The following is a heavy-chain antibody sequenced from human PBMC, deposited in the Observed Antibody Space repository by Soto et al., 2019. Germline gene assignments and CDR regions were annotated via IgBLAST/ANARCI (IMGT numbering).Heavy chain of an antibody. Sequence: SVKVSCKASGGTFSSYAISWVRQAPGQGLEWMGGIIPIFGTANYAQKFQGRVTITADESTSTAYMELSSLRSEDTAVYYCARDLDYGDYTLCSPNYYGMDVWGQGTTVTVSS. CDR1: GGTFSSYA. V-gene: IGHV1-69*13. D-gene: IGHD4-17*01. CDR3: ARDLDYGDYTLCSPNYYGMDV. J-gene: IGHJ6*02. CDR2: IIPIFGTA.